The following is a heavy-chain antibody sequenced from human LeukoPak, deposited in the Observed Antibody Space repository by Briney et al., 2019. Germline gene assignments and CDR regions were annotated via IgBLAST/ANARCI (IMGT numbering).Heavy chain of an antibody. V-gene: IGHV3-7*03. CDR2: IKEDGSEK. CDR1: GFTFSSYW. CDR3: ARSIMGGEAFDY. J-gene: IGHJ4*02. Sequence: QPGGSLRVSCAASGFTFSSYWLNWVRQTPGKGLEWVANIKEDGSEKYHVDSVKGRFTISRDNAKSSLYLQMNSLRAEDTALYYCARSIMGGEAFDYWGQGTQVTVSS. D-gene: IGHD3-16*01.